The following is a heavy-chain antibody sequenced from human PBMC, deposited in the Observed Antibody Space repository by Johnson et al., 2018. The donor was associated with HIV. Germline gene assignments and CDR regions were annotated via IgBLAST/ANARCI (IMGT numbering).Heavy chain of an antibody. CDR2: ISWDGGST. Sequence: VQLVESGGVVVQPGGSLRLSCAASGFTFDDYAMHWVRQDPGKGLEWVSLISWDGGSTHYADSVKGRFTISRDNSKNSLYLQMTSLRAEDTALYYCAKDSRAVSWVLGDGFDMWGRGTMVTVSS. CDR3: AKDSRAVSWVLGDGFDM. CDR1: GFTFDDYA. J-gene: IGHJ3*02. V-gene: IGHV3-43D*03. D-gene: IGHD6-19*01.